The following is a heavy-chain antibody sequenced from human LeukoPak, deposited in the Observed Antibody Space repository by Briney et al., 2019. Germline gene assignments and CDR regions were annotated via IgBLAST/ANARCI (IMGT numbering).Heavy chain of an antibody. CDR1: GFTFRSYD. CDR2: IGTAGEI. Sequence: GGSLRLSCAASGFTFRSYDMHWVRQATGKGLEWVSGIGTAGEIYYPGSVKGRFTISRENAKNSLYLQMNSLRAEDTAVYYCARSFVATRPDDWGQGTLVTVSS. J-gene: IGHJ4*02. V-gene: IGHV3-13*01. D-gene: IGHD5-12*01. CDR3: ARSFVATRPDD.